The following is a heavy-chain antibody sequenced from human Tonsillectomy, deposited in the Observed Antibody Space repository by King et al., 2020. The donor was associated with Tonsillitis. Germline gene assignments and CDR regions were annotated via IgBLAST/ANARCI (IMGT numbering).Heavy chain of an antibody. Sequence: QLVQSGAEVRKPGSSVKVSCKASGGTFSSYAIHWVRQAPGQGLEWMGGIIPIFHRPDYGQRFQGRVTITADESTSTAYMELSSLRSEDTAVYFCARAGXGXXDGHAYSDALXLWGQXTKV. CDR2: IIPIFHRP. CDR1: GGTFSSYA. V-gene: IGHV1-69*01. D-gene: IGHD3-22*01. CDR3: ARAGXGXXDGHAYSDALXL. J-gene: IGHJ3*01.